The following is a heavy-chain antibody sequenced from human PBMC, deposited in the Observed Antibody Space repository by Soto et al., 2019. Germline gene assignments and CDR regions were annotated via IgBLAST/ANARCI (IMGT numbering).Heavy chain of an antibody. CDR1: GFTFSSYA. J-gene: IGHJ4*02. D-gene: IGHD2-2*01. CDR3: AIDVARIKDIVLVPAAYFDY. CDR2: ISYDGSNK. Sequence: PGGSLRLSCAASGFTFSSYAMHWVRQAPGKGLEWVAVISYDGSNKYYADSVKGRFTISRDNSKNTLYLQMNSLRAEDTAVYYCAIDVARIKDIVLVPAAYFDYWGQGTLVTVSS. V-gene: IGHV3-30-3*01.